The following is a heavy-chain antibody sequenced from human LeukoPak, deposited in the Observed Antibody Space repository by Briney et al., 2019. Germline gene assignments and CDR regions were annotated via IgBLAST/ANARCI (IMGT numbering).Heavy chain of an antibody. Sequence: SSETLSLTCAVYGGSFSGYYWSWIRQPPGKGLEWIGEINHSGSTSYNPSLKSRVTISVDTSKNQFSLKLSSVTAADTAVYYCARASSKNYVWGSYRSTFDYWGQGTLVTVSS. CDR1: GGSFSGYY. CDR3: ARASSKNYVWGSYRSTFDY. V-gene: IGHV4-34*01. CDR2: INHSGST. D-gene: IGHD3-16*02. J-gene: IGHJ4*02.